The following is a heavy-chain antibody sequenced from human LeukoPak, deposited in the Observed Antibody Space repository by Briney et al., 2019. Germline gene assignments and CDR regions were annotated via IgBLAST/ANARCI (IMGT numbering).Heavy chain of an antibody. CDR3: ARNPPYGGNSLVDIDV. D-gene: IGHD4-23*01. CDR2: IIPIFGTA. CDR1: RGTFSSYA. J-gene: IGHJ6*03. Sequence: GASVKVSCKASRGTFSSYAISWVRQAPGQGLEWMGGIIPIFGTANYAQKFQGRVTITADESTSTAYMELSSLRSEDTAVYYCARNPPYGGNSLVDIDVWGKGTTVTFSS. V-gene: IGHV1-69*13.